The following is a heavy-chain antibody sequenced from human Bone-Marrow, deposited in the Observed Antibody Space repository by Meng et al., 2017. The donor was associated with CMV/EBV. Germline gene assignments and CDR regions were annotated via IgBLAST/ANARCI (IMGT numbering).Heavy chain of an antibody. V-gene: IGHV3-49*04. J-gene: IGHJ4*02. CDR1: GFTFSNAW. CDR3: TRDGSPLRFLEWGPYYFDY. Sequence: GGSLRLSCAASGFTFSNAWMSWVRQAPGKGLEWVGFIRSKAYGGTTEYAASVKGRFTISRDDSKSIAYLQMNSLKTEDTAVYYCTRDGSPLRFLEWGPYYFDYWGQGTLVTVSS. CDR2: IRSKAYGGTT. D-gene: IGHD3-3*01.